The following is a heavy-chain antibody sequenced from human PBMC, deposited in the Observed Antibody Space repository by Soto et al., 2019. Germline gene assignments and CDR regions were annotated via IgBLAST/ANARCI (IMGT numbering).Heavy chain of an antibody. CDR3: ARDRGPYTGFFDY. V-gene: IGHV4-59*01. D-gene: IGHD2-8*02. CDR1: GGSIDYYY. CDR2: VYSSGAT. Sequence: QVQLQESGPGLVKPSETLSLTCSVSGGSIDYYYWSWIRQPPGKGLEWIAYVYSSGATNYNPSPRSRDTISVDTPKDQFSLKLSSVTAADTAVYYCARDRGPYTGFFDYWGQGTLVTVSS. J-gene: IGHJ4*02.